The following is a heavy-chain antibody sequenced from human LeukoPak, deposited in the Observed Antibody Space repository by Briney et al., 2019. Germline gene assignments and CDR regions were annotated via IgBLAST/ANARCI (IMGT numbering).Heavy chain of an antibody. V-gene: IGHV3-23*01. D-gene: IGHD1-26*01. CDR1: GFTFSSYA. CDR2: ISGSGGST. CDR3: AKIERSGSSFDY. Sequence: PGGSLGLSCAASGFTFSSYAMSWVRQAPGKGLEWVSAISGSGGSTYYADSVKGRFTISRDNSKNTLYLQMNSLRAEDTAVYYCAKIERSGSSFDYWGQGTLVTVSS. J-gene: IGHJ4*02.